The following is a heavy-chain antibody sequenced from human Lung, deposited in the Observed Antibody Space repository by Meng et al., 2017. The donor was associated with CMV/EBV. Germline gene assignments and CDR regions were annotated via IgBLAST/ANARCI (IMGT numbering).Heavy chain of an antibody. D-gene: IGHD1-1*01. V-gene: IGHV3-21*01. CDR2: ISSSSSYI. Sequence: SCAASGFTFSSYSMNWVRQAPGKGLEWVSSISSSSSYIYYADSVKGRFTISRDNAKNSLYLHMNSLRAEDTAVYYCAREGGRAGTPGSYYYGMDFWGQGTTVTVSS. CDR1: GFTFSSYS. CDR3: AREGGRAGTPGSYYYGMDF. J-gene: IGHJ6*01.